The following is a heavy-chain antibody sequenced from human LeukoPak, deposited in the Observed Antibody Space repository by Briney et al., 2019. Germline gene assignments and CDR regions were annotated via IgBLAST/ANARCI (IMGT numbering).Heavy chain of an antibody. V-gene: IGHV1-2*02. CDR2: INPNSGDT. D-gene: IGHD3-16*01. CDR3: ARVRYRLAETYIDY. CDR1: GYIFTGYY. J-gene: IGHJ4*02. Sequence: ASVKVSCKASGYIFTGYYMHWVRQAPGQGLEWMGWINPNSGDTNYAQKFQSRVTMTRDTATSTAYIELSRLRSDDTAVYYCARVRYRLAETYIDYWGQGTLVTVSS.